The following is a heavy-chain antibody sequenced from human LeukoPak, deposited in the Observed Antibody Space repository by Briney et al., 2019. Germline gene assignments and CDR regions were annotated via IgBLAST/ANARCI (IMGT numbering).Heavy chain of an antibody. Sequence: GASLKISCKGSGYSFTSYWIGWGRQLPGKGLEWMGIIYPGDSDTRYSPSFQGQVTISADKSISTAYLQWSSLKASDTAMYYCARHRDGYNYDYWGQGTLVTVSS. CDR1: GYSFTSYW. V-gene: IGHV5-51*01. CDR3: ARHRDGYNYDY. D-gene: IGHD5-24*01. J-gene: IGHJ4*02. CDR2: IYPGDSDT.